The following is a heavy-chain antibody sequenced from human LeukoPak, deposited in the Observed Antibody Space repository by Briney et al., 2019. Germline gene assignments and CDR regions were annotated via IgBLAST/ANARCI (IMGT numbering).Heavy chain of an antibody. J-gene: IGHJ6*03. V-gene: IGHV4-59*08. CDR1: GGSISSYY. CDR3: ARRVNSYYDFSSPNMDV. D-gene: IGHD3-3*01. Sequence: SETLSLTCTVSGGSISSYYWSWIRQPPGKGLEWIGYIYYSGSTNYNPSLKSRVTISVDTSKNQFSLKLSSVTAADTAVYYCARRVNSYYDFSSPNMDVWGKGTTVTVSS. CDR2: IYYSGST.